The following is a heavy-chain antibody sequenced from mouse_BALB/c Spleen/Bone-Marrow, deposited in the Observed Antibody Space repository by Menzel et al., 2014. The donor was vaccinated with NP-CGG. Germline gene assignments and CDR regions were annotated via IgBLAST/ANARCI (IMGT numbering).Heavy chain of an antibody. D-gene: IGHD2-4*01. J-gene: IGHJ1*01. Sequence: EVMLVESGGGLAKPGGSLQLSCAASGFTFSTYAMSWVRQTPEKRLEWVATISSSGSYTYYPDSVKGRFTISRDNGKNTLYLQMSSLRSEDTAMFYCSRLRMITTYFDVWGAGTTVTVSS. CDR1: GFTFSTYA. V-gene: IGHV5-9-1*01. CDR2: ISSSGSYT. CDR3: SRLRMITTYFDV.